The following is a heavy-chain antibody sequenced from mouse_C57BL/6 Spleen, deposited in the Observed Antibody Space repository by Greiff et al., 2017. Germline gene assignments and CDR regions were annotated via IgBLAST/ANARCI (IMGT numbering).Heavy chain of an antibody. J-gene: IGHJ3*01. CDR2: INPNYGTT. V-gene: IGHV1-39*01. D-gene: IGHD2-2*01. Sequence: VQLQQSGPELVKPGASVKISCKASGYSFTDYNMNRVKQSNGKSVERIGVINPNYGTTSNNQKLKGKATLNVDQSSSTAYMKLNSRTSEDPAVYYCARDSTYGYDGAWFAYLRQGPLVTVSA. CDR3: ARDSTYGYDGAWFAY. CDR1: GYSFTDYN.